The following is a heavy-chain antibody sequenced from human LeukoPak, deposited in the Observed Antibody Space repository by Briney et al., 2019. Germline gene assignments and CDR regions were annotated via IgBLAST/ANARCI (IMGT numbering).Heavy chain of an antibody. CDR2: IIPIFGTA. D-gene: IGHD2-21*01. Sequence: GASVKVSCKASGGTFSSYAISWVRQAPGQGLEWMGGIIPIFGTANYAQKFQGRVTITTDESTSTAYMELTSLRSDDTAVYYCARDIIGDGLVHIDYWGLGTPVTVSS. J-gene: IGHJ4*02. CDR3: ARDIIGDGLVHIDY. CDR1: GGTFSSYA. V-gene: IGHV1-69*05.